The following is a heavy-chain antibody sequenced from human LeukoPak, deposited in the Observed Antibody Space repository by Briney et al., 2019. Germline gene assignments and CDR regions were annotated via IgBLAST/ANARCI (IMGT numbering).Heavy chain of an antibody. J-gene: IGHJ5*02. D-gene: IGHD2-15*01. Sequence: ASVKVSCKASGYTFTSYGISWVRQAPGQGLEWMGWISAYNGSTNYAQKLQGRVTMTTDTSTSTAYMELRSLRSDDTAVYYCARDVGGGYCSGGSCYPGANWFDPWGQGTLVTVSS. V-gene: IGHV1-18*04. CDR2: ISAYNGST. CDR1: GYTFTSYG. CDR3: ARDVGGGYCSGGSCYPGANWFDP.